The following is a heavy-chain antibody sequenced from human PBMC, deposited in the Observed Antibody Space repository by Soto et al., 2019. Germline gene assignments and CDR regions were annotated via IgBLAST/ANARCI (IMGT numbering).Heavy chain of an antibody. Sequence: QVQLVESGGGVVQPGRSLRLSCAASGFTFSSYGMHWVRQAPGKGLEWVAVISYDGSNKYYADSVKGRFTISRDNSKNTLYLQMNSLRAEDTAVYYCAKVLTIVGVVLYGMDVWGQGTTVTVSS. D-gene: IGHD3-3*01. CDR2: ISYDGSNK. CDR1: GFTFSSYG. CDR3: AKVLTIVGVVLYGMDV. J-gene: IGHJ6*02. V-gene: IGHV3-30*18.